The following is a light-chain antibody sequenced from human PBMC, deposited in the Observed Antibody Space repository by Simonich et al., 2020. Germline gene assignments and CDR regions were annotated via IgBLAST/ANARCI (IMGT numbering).Light chain of an antibody. CDR3: CSYAGSSTFNWV. CDR1: SSDVGGYNY. J-gene: IGLJ3*02. CDR2: EGS. Sequence: QSALTQPRSVSGSPGQSVTISCTGTSSDVGGYNYVSWYQQHPGKAPKLMIYEGSKRPSGVSNRFSGSKSGNTASLTISGLQAEDEADYYCCSYAGSSTFNWVFGGGTKLTVL. V-gene: IGLV2-23*03.